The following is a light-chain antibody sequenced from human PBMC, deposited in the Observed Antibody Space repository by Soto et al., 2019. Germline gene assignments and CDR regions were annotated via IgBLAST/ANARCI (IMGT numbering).Light chain of an antibody. Sequence: QSVLTQPASVSGSPGQSITISCIGTSSDVGGYNYVSWFQQHPGKAPKLMIYDVTTRPSGVSNRFSGSKSGTSASLAISGLRSEDEAAYYCAAWHNSLSGVIFGGGTKLTVL. CDR1: SSDVGGYNY. CDR2: DVT. J-gene: IGLJ2*01. V-gene: IGLV2-14*03. CDR3: AAWHNSLSGVI.